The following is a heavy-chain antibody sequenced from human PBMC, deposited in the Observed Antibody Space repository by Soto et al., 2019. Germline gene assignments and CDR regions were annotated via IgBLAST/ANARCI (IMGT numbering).Heavy chain of an antibody. D-gene: IGHD4-17*01. V-gene: IGHV4-4*02. CDR1: GGSIPSTNW. CDR2: ISHSGST. CDR3: ASGEFSRFEY. Sequence: GPLCITGAVLGGSIPSTNWSSWVRQPPGKGLEWLGQISHSGSTDYNPSLKSRVSISVDKPKNRLSLKLSSVTAADTDLYYCASGEFSRFEYWGQGTLVTVYS. J-gene: IGHJ4*02.